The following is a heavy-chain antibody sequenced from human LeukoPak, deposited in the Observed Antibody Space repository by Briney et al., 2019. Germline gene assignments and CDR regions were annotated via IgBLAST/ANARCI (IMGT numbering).Heavy chain of an antibody. Sequence: SETLSLTCAVYGGSFSGYYWSWIRQPPGNGLEWIGEINHSVSTNYNPSLKSRVTISVDTSKNQFSMKRSSVTAADTAVYYCARGYSVAGLFQHWGQGTLVTVSS. CDR1: GGSFSGYY. D-gene: IGHD6-19*01. CDR3: ARGYSVAGLFQH. V-gene: IGHV4-34*01. J-gene: IGHJ1*01. CDR2: INHSVST.